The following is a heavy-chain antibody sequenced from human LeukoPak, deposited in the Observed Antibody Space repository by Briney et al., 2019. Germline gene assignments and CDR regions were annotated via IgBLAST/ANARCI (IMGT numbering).Heavy chain of an antibody. CDR2: INPNSGGT. CDR3: ARRYCSSTSCQQNWFDP. V-gene: IGHV1-2*02. Sequence: ASVKVSCKASGYTFTGYYMHWVRQAPGQGLEWMGWINPNSGGTNYAQKFQGRVTMTRDTSISTAYMELSRLRSDDTAVYYCARRYCSSTSCQQNWFDPWAREPWSPSPQ. J-gene: IGHJ5*02. D-gene: IGHD2-2*01. CDR1: GYTFTGYY.